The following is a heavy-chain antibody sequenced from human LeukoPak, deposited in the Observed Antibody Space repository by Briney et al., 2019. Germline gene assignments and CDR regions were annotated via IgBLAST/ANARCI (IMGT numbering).Heavy chain of an antibody. Sequence: ASVKVSCKASGYTFTGYYMHWVRQAPGQGLEWMGRINPNSGGTNYAQKFQGRVTMTRDTSISTAYMELSRLRSDDTAVCYCARDLMETYYYDSSANYWGQGTLVTVSS. V-gene: IGHV1-2*06. CDR1: GYTFTGYY. CDR2: INPNSGGT. CDR3: ARDLMETYYYDSSANY. J-gene: IGHJ4*02. D-gene: IGHD3-22*01.